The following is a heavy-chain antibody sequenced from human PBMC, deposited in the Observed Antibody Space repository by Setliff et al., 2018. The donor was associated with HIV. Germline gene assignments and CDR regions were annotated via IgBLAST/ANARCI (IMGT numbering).Heavy chain of an antibody. CDR2: INPSGGSA. CDR3: ARDYFDSSAYHYGFGAFDI. CDR1: GYTFTSYY. Sequence: ASVKVSCKASGYTFTSYYLHWVRQAPGQGLEWMGTINPSGGSASYAQKFQGRVTMSRDTSTSTVYMELSSLRSEDTAVYYCARDYFDSSAYHYGFGAFDIWGQGTMVTVSS. V-gene: IGHV1-46*01. J-gene: IGHJ3*02. D-gene: IGHD3-22*01.